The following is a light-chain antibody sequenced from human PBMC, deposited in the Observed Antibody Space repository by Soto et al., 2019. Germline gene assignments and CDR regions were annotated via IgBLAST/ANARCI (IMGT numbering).Light chain of an antibody. CDR3: HQYDSAPLT. Sequence: DVQMTQSPSTLSASVGDRVTITCRASQNVNTWLAWYQQKPGRAPNLLIHKASTLETGVPSRFSGSGSGTEFTLSISSLQPDDFATYYCHQYDSAPLTFGGGTKLDIK. V-gene: IGKV1-5*03. J-gene: IGKJ4*01. CDR1: QNVNTW. CDR2: KAS.